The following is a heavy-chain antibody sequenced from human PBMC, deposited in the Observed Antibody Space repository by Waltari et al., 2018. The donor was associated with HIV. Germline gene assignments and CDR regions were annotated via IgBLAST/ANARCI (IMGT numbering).Heavy chain of an antibody. D-gene: IGHD2-8*01. Sequence: EVQLVESGGGLVQPGGSLRLSCAASGFTFSLYWMSWVRQAPGKGLEWVANIKQDGSEKHYVDSVKGRFTISRDNAKKSLYLQMNSLRAEDTAVYYCARMGLMMYAIGAFDIWDQGTMVTVSS. V-gene: IGHV3-7*01. CDR3: ARMGLMMYAIGAFDI. J-gene: IGHJ3*02. CDR2: IKQDGSEK. CDR1: GFTFSLYW.